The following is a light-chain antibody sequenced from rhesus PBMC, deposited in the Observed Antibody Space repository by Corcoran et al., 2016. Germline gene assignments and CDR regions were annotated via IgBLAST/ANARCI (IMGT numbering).Light chain of an antibody. CDR1: QNIYSN. CDR2: AAS. CDR3: QHYYDNPLT. Sequence: DIQMTQSPSALSASVGDRVTISCRASQNIYSNLAWYKQKPWKAPKLLIYAASILQTGIPSRFRGSGSGTDFTLTISSLQPEDSAAYYCQHYYDNPLTFGGGTKVEIK. J-gene: IGKJ4*01. V-gene: IGKV1S12*01.